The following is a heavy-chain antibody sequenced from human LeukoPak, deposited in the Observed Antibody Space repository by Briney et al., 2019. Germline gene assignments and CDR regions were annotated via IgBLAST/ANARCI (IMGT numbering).Heavy chain of an antibody. CDR3: ARDWFDL. J-gene: IGHJ5*02. Sequence: GGSLRLSCAASGFTFSNYWMNWVRQFPGKGLEWVANINQDGSDINYVDSVKGRFTIPRDNGKDSLYLQMNSLRVEDTAGYYCARDWFDLWGQGTLVTVSS. V-gene: IGHV3-7*01. CDR2: INQDGSDI. CDR1: GFTFSNYW.